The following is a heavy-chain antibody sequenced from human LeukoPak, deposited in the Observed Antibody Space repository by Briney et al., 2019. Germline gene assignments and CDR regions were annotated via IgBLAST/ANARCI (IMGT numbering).Heavy chain of an antibody. CDR2: ISGSSGAT. V-gene: IGHV3-23*01. Sequence: RGSLRLSCAASGFAFSRNDMFWVRQAPGKGLEWVSSISGSSGATYYADSVRGRFTISRDNSKNTVFLQMSSLRAEDTAIYYCAKGGPGAFDFWGQGTMVAVSS. D-gene: IGHD2-15*01. J-gene: IGHJ3*01. CDR3: AKGGPGAFDF. CDR1: GFAFSRND.